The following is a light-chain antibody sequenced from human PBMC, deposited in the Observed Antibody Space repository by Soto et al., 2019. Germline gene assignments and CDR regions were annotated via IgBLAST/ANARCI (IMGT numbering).Light chain of an antibody. CDR3: SSYAGSNNFV. CDR2: EVS. CDR1: SSDIGGYNY. V-gene: IGLV2-8*01. J-gene: IGLJ1*01. Sequence: QSALTQPPSASGSPGQSVTISCTGTSSDIGGYNYVSWYQQHPGKAPKVTIYEVSKRPSGVPDRFSGSKSGNTASLTVSGLQAEDEADYYCSSYAGSNNFVFGTGTKVTVL.